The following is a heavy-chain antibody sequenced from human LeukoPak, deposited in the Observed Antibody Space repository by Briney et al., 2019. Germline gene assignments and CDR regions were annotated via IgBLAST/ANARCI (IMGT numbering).Heavy chain of an antibody. CDR3: ARHGNYYDTSQSDP. Sequence: SETLSLTCAVSVYSISSGYYWGWIRQPPGKELEWIGSVYHSGSTYYNPSLKSRVTISVDTSKNQFSLKLSSVTAADTAVYYCARHGNYYDTSQSDPWGQGTLVTVSS. D-gene: IGHD3-22*01. CDR1: VYSISSGYY. V-gene: IGHV4-38-2*01. J-gene: IGHJ5*02. CDR2: VYHSGST.